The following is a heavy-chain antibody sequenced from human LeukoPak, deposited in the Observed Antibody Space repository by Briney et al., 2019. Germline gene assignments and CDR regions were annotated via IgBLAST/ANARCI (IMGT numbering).Heavy chain of an antibody. CDR2: IYYSGST. J-gene: IGHJ4*02. Sequence: SETLSLTCTVSGVSIRSTSYYWGWIRQPPGKGLEWIGSIYYSGSTSYNPSLESRVTISVDTSKNQFSLKLSSVTAADTSVYYCARIAVAEGGFDYWGQGTLVTVSS. V-gene: IGHV4-39*01. CDR1: GVSIRSTSYY. CDR3: ARIAVAEGGFDY. D-gene: IGHD6-19*01.